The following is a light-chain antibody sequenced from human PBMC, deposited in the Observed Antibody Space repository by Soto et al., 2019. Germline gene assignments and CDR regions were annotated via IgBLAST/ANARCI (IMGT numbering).Light chain of an antibody. V-gene: IGLV2-14*03. CDR2: DVS. Sequence: QSALTQPASVSGSPGQSITISCTGTSSDVGGYNYVSWYQHHPSKAPKLMIFDVSNRPSGVSNRFSGSKSGNTASLTISGLQPEDEADYYCSSYTTSNTRQIVFGTGTKLTVL. J-gene: IGLJ1*01. CDR1: SSDVGGYNY. CDR3: SSYTTSNTRQIV.